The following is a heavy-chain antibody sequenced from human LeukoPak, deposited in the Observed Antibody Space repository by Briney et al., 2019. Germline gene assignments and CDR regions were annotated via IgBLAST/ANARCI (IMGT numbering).Heavy chain of an antibody. D-gene: IGHD3-22*01. Sequence: SETLSLTCTVSGGSISSGSYYWSWIRQPAGKGLEWIGRMYTSGSTNYNPPLKSRVTISVDASKNQFSLRLSSVTAADTAVYYCARASYSYDISGWVPFDYWGQGTLVTVSS. CDR2: MYTSGST. CDR1: GGSISSGSYY. CDR3: ARASYSYDISGWVPFDY. J-gene: IGHJ4*02. V-gene: IGHV4-61*02.